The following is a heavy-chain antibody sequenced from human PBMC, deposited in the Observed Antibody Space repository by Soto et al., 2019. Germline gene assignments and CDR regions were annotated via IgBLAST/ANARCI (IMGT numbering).Heavy chain of an antibody. CDR3: VLVYNYVTPNPQDG. CDR2: ISPYTGNT. J-gene: IGHJ6*02. D-gene: IGHD1-20*01. CDR1: GYIFVNYG. Sequence: QVQLVQSGDEVKKPGASVKVSCKASGYIFVNYGIAWVRQAPGQGLEWMGWISPYTGNTHSATKVQGRLTMTTDTSTSTTYMDLGSLTSDNTSVEYWVLVYNYVTPNPQDGWGQGTTCTVS. V-gene: IGHV1-18*01.